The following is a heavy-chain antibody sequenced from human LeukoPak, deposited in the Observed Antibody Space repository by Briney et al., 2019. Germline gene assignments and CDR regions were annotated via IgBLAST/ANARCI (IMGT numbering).Heavy chain of an antibody. CDR3: ARDPHTNSWPEYFHP. J-gene: IGHJ1*01. CDR1: GFTFSSYE. D-gene: IGHD6-13*01. Sequence: GGSLRLSCAASGFTFSSYEMNWVRQAPGKGLEWLSYISSSGSIIYYADSVKGRFTISRDNAKNSLFLQMNSLRAEDTAVYYCARDPHTNSWPEYFHPWGQGTLVTVSS. V-gene: IGHV3-48*03. CDR2: ISSSGSII.